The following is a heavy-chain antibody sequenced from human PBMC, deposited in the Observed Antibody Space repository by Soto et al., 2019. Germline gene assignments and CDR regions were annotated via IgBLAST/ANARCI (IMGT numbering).Heavy chain of an antibody. CDR1: GYSFTSYW. V-gene: IGHV5-10-1*01. CDR2: IDPSDSYT. CDR3: ARDGGSSSSPNPN. Sequence: PGESLKISCKGSGYSFTSYWISWVRQMPGKGLEWMGRIDPSDSYTNYSPSFQGHVTISADKSISTAYLQWSSLKASDTAMYYCARDGGSSSSPNPNWGQGTLVTVSS. J-gene: IGHJ4*02. D-gene: IGHD6-13*01.